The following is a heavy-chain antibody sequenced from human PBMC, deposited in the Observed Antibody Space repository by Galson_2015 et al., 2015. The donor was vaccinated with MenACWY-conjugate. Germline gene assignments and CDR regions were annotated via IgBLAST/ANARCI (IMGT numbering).Heavy chain of an antibody. J-gene: IGHJ5*01. CDR3: ARHLRRLAAAGCLDS. Sequence: QSGEEVKKPGESLRISWKGAGYSFTNYWIAWVRQLPGEGKEDMGIVYPGDSDTRYRESFQGKVTFSEDTSGSPVYLQWSSMMYWDPAIYFFARHLRRLAAAGCLDSWGQVTLVTFS. V-gene: IGHV5-51*01. CDR2: VYPGDSDT. CDR1: GYSFTNYW. D-gene: IGHD6-13*01.